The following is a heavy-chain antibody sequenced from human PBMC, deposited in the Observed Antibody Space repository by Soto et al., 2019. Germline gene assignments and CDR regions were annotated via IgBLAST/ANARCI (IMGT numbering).Heavy chain of an antibody. CDR3: TPDVPTQGVGEFDY. J-gene: IGHJ4*02. V-gene: IGHV3-15*01. Sequence: EVQLVESGGGLVKPGGSLRLSCVGSGFTFSNAWMTWVRQAPGKGLEWVGRIKSRIDGETREYAAPVKDRFTISRDDSKNTVYLQVTGLKTEDTAIYYCTPDVPTQGVGEFDYWGQGTLIAVSS. CDR1: GFTFSNAW. CDR2: IKSRIDGETR. D-gene: IGHD3-10*01.